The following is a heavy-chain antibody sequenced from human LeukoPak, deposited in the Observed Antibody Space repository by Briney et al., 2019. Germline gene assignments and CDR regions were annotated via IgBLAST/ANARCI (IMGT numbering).Heavy chain of an antibody. CDR3: ARVFYGSGSYYRSY. CDR1: GFTFSSYS. D-gene: IGHD1-26*01. V-gene: IGHV3-21*01. J-gene: IGHJ4*02. CDR2: ISSSSYI. Sequence: GGSLRLSCAASGFTFSSYSMNWVRQAPGKGLEWVSSISSSSYIYYADSVKGRFTISRDNAKNSLYLQMNSLRAEDTAVYYCARVFYGSGSYYRSYWGQGTLVTVSS.